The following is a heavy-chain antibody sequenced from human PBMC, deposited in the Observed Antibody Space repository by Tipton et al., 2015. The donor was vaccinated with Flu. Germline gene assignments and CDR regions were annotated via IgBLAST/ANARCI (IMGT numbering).Heavy chain of an antibody. CDR1: GFSFSNYA. CDR2: ISGSSSNT. V-gene: IGHV3-23*01. Sequence: SLRLSCAASGFSFSNYAISWVRQAPGKGLAWVLGISGSSSNTYIADSVKGRFTISRDNSRNILHLHMNSLRVEDTAVYYCARGARKGKILGPINSVRGVGYYYNGLDVWGQGTTVTVS. CDR3: ARGARKGKILGPINSVRGVGYYYNGLDV. J-gene: IGHJ6*02. D-gene: IGHD3-10*01.